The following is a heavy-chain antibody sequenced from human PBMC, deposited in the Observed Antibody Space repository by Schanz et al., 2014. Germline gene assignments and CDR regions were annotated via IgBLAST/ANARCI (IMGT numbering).Heavy chain of an antibody. CDR1: GGSIRRSTYY. CDR2: IYNSGSA. D-gene: IGHD3-10*01. J-gene: IGHJ5*02. V-gene: IGHV4-39*01. Sequence: QLQLQESGPGLVKPSETLSLTCTVSGGSIRRSTYYWGWIRQPPGKGLEWVASIYNSGSAYYGPSLKSRVTISVETSKNQFPLRLNSVTASDTAVYYCVRQLLWFGESGVDTWGQGTLVVVSS. CDR3: VRQLLWFGESGVDT.